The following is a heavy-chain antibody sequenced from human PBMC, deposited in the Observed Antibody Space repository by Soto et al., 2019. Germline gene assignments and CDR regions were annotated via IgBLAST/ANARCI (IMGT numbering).Heavy chain of an antibody. CDR3: ARDPWAADY. J-gene: IGHJ4*02. V-gene: IGHV3-66*01. CDR1: GFTVSTKY. Sequence: PGGSLRLSCAASGFTVSTKYMSWVRQAPGKGLEWVSVIYSGGSTFYADSVRGRFTISRDNSKNTVNLQMNSLRAEDTAVYCCARDPWAADYWGQGTLVNVSS. D-gene: IGHD3-16*01. CDR2: IYSGGST.